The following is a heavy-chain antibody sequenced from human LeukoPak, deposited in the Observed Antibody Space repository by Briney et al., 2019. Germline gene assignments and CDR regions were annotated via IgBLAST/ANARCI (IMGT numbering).Heavy chain of an antibody. V-gene: IGHV3-23*01. J-gene: IGHJ4*02. D-gene: IGHD4-17*01. Sequence: GGSLRLSCAASGFTFSIYAMSWVRRAPGQGLEWVSTIRTNGAGTHYADSVRGRFTISRDDSKNTLYLQMDSLRAEDTAVYYCARDDYGDSGPLFDYWGQGTLVTVSS. CDR1: GFTFSIYA. CDR2: IRTNGAGT. CDR3: ARDDYGDSGPLFDY.